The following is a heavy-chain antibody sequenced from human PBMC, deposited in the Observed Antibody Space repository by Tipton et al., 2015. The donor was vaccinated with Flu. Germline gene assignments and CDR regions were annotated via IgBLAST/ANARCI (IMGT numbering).Heavy chain of an antibody. CDR2: IVWNSYSI. CDR1: GFTFDDYA. J-gene: IGHJ6*02. V-gene: IGHV3-9*01. CDR3: AKEKLKYHHDSGSQRDYYGMDV. D-gene: IGHD3-10*01. Sequence: SLRLSCVASGFTFDDYAMNWVRQAPGKGLELVAGIVWNSYSIGYADSVKCRFTIPRDNAKNSLFLQMNNLRDEDTALYFCAKEKLKYHHDSGSQRDYYGMDVWGQGTTVTVS.